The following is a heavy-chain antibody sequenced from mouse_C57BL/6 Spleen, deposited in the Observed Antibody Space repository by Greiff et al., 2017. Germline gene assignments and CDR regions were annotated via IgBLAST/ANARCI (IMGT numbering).Heavy chain of an antibody. D-gene: IGHD1-1*01. Sequence: QVQLKQSGAELVKPGASVKISCKASGYAFSSYWMNWVKQRPGKGLEWIGQIYPGDGDTNYNGKFKGKATLTADKSSSTAYMQLSSLTSEDSAVYCCARTPLLGYAMDYWGQGTSVTVSS. CDR1: GYAFSSYW. V-gene: IGHV1-80*01. J-gene: IGHJ4*01. CDR2: IYPGDGDT. CDR3: ARTPLLGYAMDY.